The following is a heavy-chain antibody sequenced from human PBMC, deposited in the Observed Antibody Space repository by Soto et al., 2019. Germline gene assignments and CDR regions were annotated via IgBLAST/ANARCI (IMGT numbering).Heavy chain of an antibody. V-gene: IGHV3-7*01. J-gene: IGHJ4*02. CDR2: MKEDGGEK. Sequence: GGSLRLSCAASGFSFSNYWMTWVRQAPGKGLEWVANMKEDGGEKYYLDSVKGRFTISRDNAKNSLYLQMNNLRAEDTAAYYCARGWAALDCWGQGALVTVSS. CDR3: ARGWAALDC. D-gene: IGHD2-15*01. CDR1: GFSFSNYW.